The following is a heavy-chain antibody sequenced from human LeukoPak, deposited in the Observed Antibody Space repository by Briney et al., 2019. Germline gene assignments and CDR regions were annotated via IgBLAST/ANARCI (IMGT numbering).Heavy chain of an antibody. V-gene: IGHV3-23*01. J-gene: IGHJ5*02. Sequence: GGSLRLSGVASGPTFIAHAMTWVRQAPGKGLEWVSTIKRNAEKTYYADSVRGRFTTSTDDSTNTLFLQMTSLRGEDTAIYCCAQGSDCSSWGLGTLVTVSS. CDR1: GPTFIAHA. D-gene: IGHD2-21*02. CDR2: IKRNAEKT. CDR3: AQGSDCSS.